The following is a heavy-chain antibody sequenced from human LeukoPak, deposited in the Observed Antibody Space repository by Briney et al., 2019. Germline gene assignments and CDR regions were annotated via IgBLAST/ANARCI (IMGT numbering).Heavy chain of an antibody. CDR2: MNPSSGYT. CDR1: GYTFTGYY. CDR3: VRTGATTDAFDI. Sequence: ASVKVSCKASGYTFTGYYMHWVRQAPGQGLEWMGRMNPSSGYTGYAQKFQGRVTISRNTSISTAYMELSSLSSEDTAVYYCVRTGATTDAFDIWGQGTMVTVSS. D-gene: IGHD1-26*01. J-gene: IGHJ3*02. V-gene: IGHV1-8*03.